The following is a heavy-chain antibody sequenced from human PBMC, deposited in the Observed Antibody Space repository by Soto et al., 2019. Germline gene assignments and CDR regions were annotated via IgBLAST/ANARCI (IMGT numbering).Heavy chain of an antibody. CDR3: VKAAHSYYYYSSGYLVKWFEP. CDR1: GFTFSSYT. J-gene: IGHJ5*02. Sequence: GGSLRLSCAASGFTFSSYTMSWVRKAPGKGLEWVSAISGSGGSTYYADPVKGRFTISRDNTENSLYLQRISLRAEDTAVYYCVKAAHSYYYYSSGYLVKWFEPYGEGTLVTFSS. D-gene: IGHD3-22*01. V-gene: IGHV3-23*01. CDR2: ISGSGGST.